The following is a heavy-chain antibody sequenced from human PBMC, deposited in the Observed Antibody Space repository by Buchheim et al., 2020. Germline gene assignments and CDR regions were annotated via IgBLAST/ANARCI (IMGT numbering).Heavy chain of an antibody. Sequence: EVQLVESGGGLVQPGGSLRLSCAASGFTFSSYSMNWVRQAPGKGLEWVSYISSSSSTIYYADSVKGRLPISRDNAKTSLYLQMNSLRDEDTAVYYCARAYPTYYDFWSGYLAPHYYYGMDVWGQGTT. CDR3: ARAYPTYYDFWSGYLAPHYYYGMDV. J-gene: IGHJ6*02. CDR2: ISSSSSTI. D-gene: IGHD3-3*01. CDR1: GFTFSSYS. V-gene: IGHV3-48*02.